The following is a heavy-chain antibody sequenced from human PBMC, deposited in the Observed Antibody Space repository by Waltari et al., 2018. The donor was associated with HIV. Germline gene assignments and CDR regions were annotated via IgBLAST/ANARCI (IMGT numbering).Heavy chain of an antibody. CDR3: ARTYFFDYSDYYSPAFDL. Sequence: HLIQSGPQLRKPGASVRVSCLAYRYTLPSSYIHCLRQSPGDGLEWLVRISPRSGGTNYVPKFQGRVLMTLNISLNTAYLDLKDLTSGDTAVYFCARTYFFDYSDYYSPAFDLWGQGTTVVVSS. V-gene: IGHV1-2*06. CDR1: RYTLPSSY. J-gene: IGHJ3*01. CDR2: ISPRSGGT. D-gene: IGHD3-22*01.